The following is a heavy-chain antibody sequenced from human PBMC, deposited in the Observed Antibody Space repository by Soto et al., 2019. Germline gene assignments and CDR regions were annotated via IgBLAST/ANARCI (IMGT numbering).Heavy chain of an antibody. D-gene: IGHD6-25*01. CDR1: GLTFSRYW. V-gene: IGHV3-74*01. CDR3: ARDLPAAEDY. Sequence: GGSLTLCCATSGLTFSRYWVHWGRQAPGKGLVWVSHINSDGSSTNYADSVKGRFTISRDNAKNTLYLQVNSLRAEDTAVYYCARDLPAAEDYWGQGTLVTVSS. J-gene: IGHJ4*02. CDR2: INSDGSST.